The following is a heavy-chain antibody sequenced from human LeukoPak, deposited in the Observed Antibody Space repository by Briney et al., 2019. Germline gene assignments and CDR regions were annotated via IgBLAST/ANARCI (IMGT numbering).Heavy chain of an antibody. CDR1: GFSFGDYA. Sequence: GGSPRLSCAASGFSFGDYAMHWVRQAPGKGLEWVSGISWNSDRIGYADSVKGRFTISRENAKNSLYLQMNSLRPEDTALYYCAKLGLPSSSGWIHYFDYWGQGTLVTVSS. D-gene: IGHD6-19*01. V-gene: IGHV3-9*01. CDR2: ISWNSDRI. J-gene: IGHJ4*02. CDR3: AKLGLPSSSGWIHYFDY.